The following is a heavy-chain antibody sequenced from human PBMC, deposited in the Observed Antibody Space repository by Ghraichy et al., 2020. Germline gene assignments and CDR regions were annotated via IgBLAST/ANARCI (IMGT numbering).Heavy chain of an antibody. CDR2: ISYDGSDK. V-gene: IGHV3-30*18. D-gene: IGHD5-12*01. CDR3: AKDRWIKSKGPFDH. J-gene: IGHJ4*02. Sequence: GESLNISCAASEFTFSSYGMHWVRQAPGKGLEWVAVISYDGSDKNSADSVKGRFTISRDNSKNTLYLQMNSLEAEDSAVYYGAKDRWIKSKGPFDHWGQGALVTVSS. CDR1: EFTFSSYG.